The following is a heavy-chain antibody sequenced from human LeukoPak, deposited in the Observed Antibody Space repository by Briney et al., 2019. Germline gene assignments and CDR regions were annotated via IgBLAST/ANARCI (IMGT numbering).Heavy chain of an antibody. CDR2: ISGSGGST. V-gene: IGHV3-23*01. CDR3: AKDLYDYVWGSYQD. CDR1: GFTFSSYA. J-gene: IGHJ4*02. Sequence: GGSLRLSCAASGFTFSSYAMSWVRQAPGKGLEWVSAISGSGGSTYYADSVKGRFTISRDNSKNTLYLQMNSLRAEDTAVYYCAKDLYDYVWGSYQDWGQETLVTVSS. D-gene: IGHD3-16*01.